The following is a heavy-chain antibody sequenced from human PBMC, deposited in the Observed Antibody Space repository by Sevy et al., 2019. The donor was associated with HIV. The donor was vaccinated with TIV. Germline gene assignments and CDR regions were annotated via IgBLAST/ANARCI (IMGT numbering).Heavy chain of an antibody. D-gene: IGHD3-10*01. CDR2: ISGSGGST. J-gene: IGHJ4*02. Sequence: GGSLRLSCAASGFTFSSYAMSWVRQAPGKGLEWVSAISGSGGSTYYADSVKGRFTISRDNSKNTLYLQMNSLRAEDTAVYYCAKDLGITMVRGVITFDYWGQGTLVTVSS. CDR3: AKDLGITMVRGVITFDY. CDR1: GFTFSSYA. V-gene: IGHV3-23*01.